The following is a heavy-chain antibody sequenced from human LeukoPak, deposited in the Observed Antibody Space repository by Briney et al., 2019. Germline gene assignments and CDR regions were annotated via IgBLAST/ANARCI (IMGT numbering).Heavy chain of an antibody. Sequence: PSETLSLTCAVYGGSFSGYYWSWIRQPPGKGLEWIGEINHSGSTNYNPSLKSRVTISVGTSKNQFSLKLSSVTAADTAVYYCASLYYDILTGYYKEGGDYLDYWGQGTLVTVSS. CDR1: GGSFSGYY. CDR3: ASLYYDILTGYYKEGGDYLDY. D-gene: IGHD3-9*01. V-gene: IGHV4-34*01. J-gene: IGHJ4*02. CDR2: INHSGST.